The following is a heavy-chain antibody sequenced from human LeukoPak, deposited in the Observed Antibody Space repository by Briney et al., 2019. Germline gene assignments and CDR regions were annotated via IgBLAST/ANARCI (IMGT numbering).Heavy chain of an antibody. V-gene: IGHV3-15*01. Sequence: GGSLRLSCAPSGFIVTDAWMSWVRQAPGKGLEWVGRIKSTASGGTIDYAAPVKGRFSISRDNSKNTLYLQMNSLRAEDTAVYYCARDLNPYCSGGSCYDNWFDPWGQGTLVTVSS. CDR3: ARDLNPYCSGGSCYDNWFDP. CDR2: IKSTASGGTI. D-gene: IGHD2-15*01. CDR1: GFIVTDAW. J-gene: IGHJ5*02.